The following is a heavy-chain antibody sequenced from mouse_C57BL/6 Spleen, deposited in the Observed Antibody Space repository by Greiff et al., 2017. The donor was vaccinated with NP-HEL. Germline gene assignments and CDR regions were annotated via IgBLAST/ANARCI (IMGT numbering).Heavy chain of an antibody. V-gene: IGHV1-61*01. CDR2: IYPSDSET. CDR1: GYTFTSYW. CDR3: ARVGFGNYEMDY. Sequence: VQLQQPGAELVRPGSSVKLSCKASGYTFTSYWMDWVKQRPGQGLEWIGNIYPSDSETHYNQKFKDKATLTVDKSSSTAYMQLSSLTSEDSAVYYCARVGFGNYEMDYWGQGTSVTVSS. J-gene: IGHJ4*01. D-gene: IGHD2-1*01.